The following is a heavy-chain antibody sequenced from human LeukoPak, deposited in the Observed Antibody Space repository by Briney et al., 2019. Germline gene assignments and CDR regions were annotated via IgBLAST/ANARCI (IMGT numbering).Heavy chain of an antibody. CDR3: ARGHTAVTRHFDF. J-gene: IGHJ4*02. V-gene: IGHV3-21*01. Sequence: PGRSLRLSCAASGFTFSSYAMHWVRQAPGKGLEWVSIISSGSSAIFSADALKGRFTISRDDAKNLLYLDMNSLRAEDTAVYYCARGHTAVTRHFDFWGQGTLVTVSS. CDR1: GFTFSSYA. CDR2: ISSGSSAI. D-gene: IGHD4-17*01.